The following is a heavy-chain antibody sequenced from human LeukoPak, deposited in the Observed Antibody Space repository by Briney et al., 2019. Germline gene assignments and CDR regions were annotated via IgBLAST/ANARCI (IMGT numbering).Heavy chain of an antibody. V-gene: IGHV3-72*01. D-gene: IGHD3-10*01. J-gene: IGHJ5*02. CDR2: TKNKANRYIT. CDR1: GFTFTDYY. CDR3: ARGGSLEGLSYGSGIEDWFDP. Sequence: PGGSLSLSCAASGFTFTDYYMDWVRQPTGKGLEWVGRTKNKANRYITEYAASVKGRFTIARDDSKSSLYLQMNSLRAEDTAVYYCARGGSLEGLSYGSGIEDWFDPWGQGTLVTVSS.